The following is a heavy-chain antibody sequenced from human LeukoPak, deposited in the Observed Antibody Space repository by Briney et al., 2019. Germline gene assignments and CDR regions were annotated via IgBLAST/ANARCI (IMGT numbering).Heavy chain of an antibody. D-gene: IGHD5-24*01. CDR2: IYYSGST. J-gene: IGHJ6*02. CDR3: ARVGDGYNPYYYYYGMDV. V-gene: IGHV4-59*01. CDR1: GGSISSYY. Sequence: KPSETLSLTCTVSGGSISSYYWSWIRQPPGKGLEWIGYIYYSGSTNYNPSLKSRVTISVDTSKNQFSLKLSSVTAADTAVYYCARVGDGYNPYYYYYGMDVWGQGTTVTVSS.